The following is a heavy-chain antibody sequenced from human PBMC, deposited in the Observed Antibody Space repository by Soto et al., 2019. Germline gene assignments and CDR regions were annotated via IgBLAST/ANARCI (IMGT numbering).Heavy chain of an antibody. J-gene: IGHJ4*02. V-gene: IGHV3-30-3*01. CDR2: ISYDGSNK. CDR1: GFTFRSYA. Sequence: GGSLRLSCAASGFTFRSYAMTWVRQAPGKGLEWVAVISYDGSNKYYADSVKGRFTISRDNSKNTLYLQMNSLRAEDTAVYYCARDSGIQLWFHFDYWGQGTLVTVSS. CDR3: ARDSGIQLWFHFDY. D-gene: IGHD5-18*01.